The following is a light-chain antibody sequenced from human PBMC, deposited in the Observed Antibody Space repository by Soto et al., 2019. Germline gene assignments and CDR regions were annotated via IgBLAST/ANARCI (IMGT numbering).Light chain of an antibody. CDR1: QRVSGN. CDR2: GAS. Sequence: IGVTKSPATLSVSPGERATLFCRASQRVSGNLAWYQQKPGQAPRLLMYGASIRATGFPDRFSGSGSGTEFTLTISSLQSADFAVYYCQQYNHWPPLTFGGGTKLDI. J-gene: IGKJ4*01. CDR3: QQYNHWPPLT. V-gene: IGKV3-15*01.